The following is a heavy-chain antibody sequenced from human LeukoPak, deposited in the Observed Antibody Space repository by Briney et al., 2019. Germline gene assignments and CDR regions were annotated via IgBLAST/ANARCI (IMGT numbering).Heavy chain of an antibody. CDR2: IYHSGST. D-gene: IGHD3-3*01. J-gene: IGHJ3*02. CDR3: AISVLRFLEGFDI. V-gene: IGHV4-30-2*01. CDR1: GGSISSGGYY. Sequence: SQTLSLTCTVSGGSISSGGYYWSWIRQPPGKGLGWIGYIYHSGSTYYNPSLKSRVTISVDRSKNQFSLKLSSVTAADTAVYYCAISVLRFLEGFDIWGQGTMVTVSS.